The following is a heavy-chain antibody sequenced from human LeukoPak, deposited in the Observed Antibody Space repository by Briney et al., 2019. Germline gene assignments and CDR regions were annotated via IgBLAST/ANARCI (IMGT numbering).Heavy chain of an antibody. CDR3: APQRAFSPYNWFDP. J-gene: IGHJ5*02. Sequence: PGGSLRLSCAASGFTVSSNYMSWVRQAPGKGLEWVSVIYSGGNTYYTDSVKGRFTISRDNTKNTLYLQMNSLRAEDTAVYYCAPQRAFSPYNWFDPWGQGTLVTVSS. D-gene: IGHD3-3*02. CDR2: IYSGGNT. V-gene: IGHV3-53*01. CDR1: GFTVSSNY.